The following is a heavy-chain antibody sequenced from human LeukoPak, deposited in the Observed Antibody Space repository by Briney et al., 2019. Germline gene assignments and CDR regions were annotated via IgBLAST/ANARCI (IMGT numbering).Heavy chain of an antibody. Sequence: KPGGSLRLSCAASGFTFSSYSMNWVRQAPGKGLEWVSSISSSSSYIYYADSVKGRFTISRDNAKNSLYLQMNSLRAEDTAVYYCARGEYYDYVWGSWEPDAFDIWGQGTMVTVSS. J-gene: IGHJ3*02. D-gene: IGHD3-16*01. CDR1: GFTFSSYS. CDR2: ISSSSSYI. V-gene: IGHV3-21*01. CDR3: ARGEYYDYVWGSWEPDAFDI.